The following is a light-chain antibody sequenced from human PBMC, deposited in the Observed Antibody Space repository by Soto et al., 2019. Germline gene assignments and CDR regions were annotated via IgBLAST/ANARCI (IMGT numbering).Light chain of an antibody. CDR2: GAS. Sequence: IVMTQSPATLFVSPGERATLSCRASQSVSSNLAWYQQKPGQAPRLLIYGASTRATGIPARFSGSGSGTEFTLTISSLRSEDFAIYYCQQYDNWPPLTFGQGTRLEIK. CDR1: QSVSSN. J-gene: IGKJ5*01. CDR3: QQYDNWPPLT. V-gene: IGKV3-15*01.